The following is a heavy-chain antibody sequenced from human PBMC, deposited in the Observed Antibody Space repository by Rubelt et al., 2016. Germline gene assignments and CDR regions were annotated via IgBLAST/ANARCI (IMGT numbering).Heavy chain of an antibody. Sequence: QLQLQESGPGLVKPSETLSLTCTVSGGSISSSSYYWGWIRQPPGKGLEWIGYIYYSGSTYYNPSLKSRVTISVDTSKNQFSLKLSSVTAADTAVYYCAREIGFRGVKGFDYWGQGTLVTVSS. CDR2: IYYSGST. CDR1: GGSISSSSYY. D-gene: IGHD3-10*01. V-gene: IGHV4-31*03. CDR3: AREIGFRGVKGFDY. J-gene: IGHJ4*02.